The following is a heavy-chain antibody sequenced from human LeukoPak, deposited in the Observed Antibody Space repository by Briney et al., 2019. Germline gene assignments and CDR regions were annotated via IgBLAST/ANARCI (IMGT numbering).Heavy chain of an antibody. J-gene: IGHJ4*02. V-gene: IGHV3-23*01. CDR1: GFTFSSYA. CDR2: ISGSGGST. Sequence: GGSLRLACAASGFTFSSYAMSWVRQAPGNGLEWVSAISGSGGSTHYADSVKGRFTISRDNSKNTLYLQMNSLRAEATAVYYCSRHSKWELPHSWIAYWGQGTLVTVSS. CDR3: SRHSKWELPHSWIAY. D-gene: IGHD1-26*01.